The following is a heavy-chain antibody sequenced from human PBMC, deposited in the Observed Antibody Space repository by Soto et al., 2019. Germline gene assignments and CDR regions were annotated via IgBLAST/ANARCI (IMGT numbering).Heavy chain of an antibody. CDR1: GFTFSSYG. CDR3: AKDLGYTLDY. J-gene: IGHJ4*02. D-gene: IGHD2-2*02. V-gene: IGHV3-30*18. Sequence: GGSLRLSCAASGFTFSSYGMHWVRQAPGKGLEWVAVISYDGSNKYYADSVKGRFTISRDNSKNTLYLQMNSLRAEDTAVYYCAKDLGYTLDYWGQGTLVTVSS. CDR2: ISYDGSNK.